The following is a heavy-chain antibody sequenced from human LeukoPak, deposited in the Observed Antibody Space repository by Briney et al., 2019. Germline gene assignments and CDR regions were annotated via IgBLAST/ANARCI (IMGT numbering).Heavy chain of an antibody. Sequence: GGALSLSFAASGLPFNIYWMTWGRPAPGKGGEWVANINQAGSEKEYVDSVTGRFTISRDNAKGSVFLQMNSLRVEDTAMYYCVRGRGWFDLWGQGTLVTVSS. CDR2: INQAGSEK. V-gene: IGHV3-7*01. CDR3: VRGRGWFDL. CDR1: GLPFNIYW. J-gene: IGHJ5*02.